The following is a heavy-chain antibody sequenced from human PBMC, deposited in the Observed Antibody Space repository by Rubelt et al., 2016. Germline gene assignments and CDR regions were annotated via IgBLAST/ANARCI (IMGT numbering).Heavy chain of an antibody. V-gene: IGHV3-9*01. CDR3: ARTDILTGHPRFYFDF. J-gene: IGHJ4*02. CDR1: GFAFNDYA. Sequence: QLVESGGGLVQPGRSLRLSCTASGFAFNDYAMHWVRQAPGKGLEWVSGISWNSGSMAYADSVKGRFTILRDNAKDSLYLQMNGLRVEDTAVYYCARTDILTGHPRFYFDFWGQGIPVIVSS. CDR2: ISWNSGSM. D-gene: IGHD3-9*01.